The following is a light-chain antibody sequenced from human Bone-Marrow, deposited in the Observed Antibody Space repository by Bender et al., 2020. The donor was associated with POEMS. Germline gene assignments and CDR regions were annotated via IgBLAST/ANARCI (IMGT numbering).Light chain of an antibody. J-gene: IGLJ2*01. CDR2: EDS. CDR3: YSTDSSDTHNV. Sequence: SYALTQPPSVSVSPGQTARITCSGYALPTKYVYWYKQKSGQAPVLVIYEDSERPSGIPERFSGSSSGTMATLTISGAQVEDEADYYCYSTDSSDTHNVFGGGTKLTVL. CDR1: ALPTKY. V-gene: IGLV3-10*01.